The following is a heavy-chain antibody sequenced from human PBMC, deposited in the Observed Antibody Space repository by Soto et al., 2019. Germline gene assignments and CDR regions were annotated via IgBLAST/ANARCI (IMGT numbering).Heavy chain of an antibody. V-gene: IGHV1-3*01. CDR2: INAGNGNT. J-gene: IGHJ4*02. Sequence: ASVKVSCKASGYTFTSYAMHWVRQAPGQRLEWMGWINAGNGNTKYSQKFQGRVTITRDTSASTAYMELSSLRSEDTAVYYCARDSPYYDSSGYYSEAFDYWGQGTLVTVSS. D-gene: IGHD3-22*01. CDR1: GYTFTSYA. CDR3: ARDSPYYDSSGYYSEAFDY.